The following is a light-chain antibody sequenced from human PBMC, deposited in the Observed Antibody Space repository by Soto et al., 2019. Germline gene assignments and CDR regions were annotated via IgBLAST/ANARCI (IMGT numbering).Light chain of an antibody. CDR1: SSDVGSYNL. Sequence: QSVLTQPASVSGSPGQSITLSCTGASSDVGSYNLVSWYQQHPGKAPKLMIDEGSRRSAGVSNRFSGSKSGNTAALTISGLQAEGEADYHCSSYTLSRTSVFGTGTKVTVL. CDR2: EGS. CDR3: SSYTLSRTSV. V-gene: IGLV2-14*02. J-gene: IGLJ1*01.